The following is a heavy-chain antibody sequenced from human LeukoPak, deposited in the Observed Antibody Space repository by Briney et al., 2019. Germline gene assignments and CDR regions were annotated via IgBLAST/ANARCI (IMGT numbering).Heavy chain of an antibody. V-gene: IGHV1-18*01. Sequence: ASVKVSCKASGYTFTNYGISWVRQAPGQGLEGMGWISADNGNTNYAQKFQVRVTMTTDTSTSTAYMELRSLRSDDTAVYYCARDDRIGYYFSDSWGQGTLVTVSS. CDR3: ARDDRIGYYFSDS. J-gene: IGHJ4*02. D-gene: IGHD3-22*01. CDR1: GYTFTNYG. CDR2: ISADNGNT.